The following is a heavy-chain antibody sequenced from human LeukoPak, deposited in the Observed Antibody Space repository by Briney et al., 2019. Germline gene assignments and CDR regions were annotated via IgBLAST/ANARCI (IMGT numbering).Heavy chain of an antibody. V-gene: IGHV3-21*01. D-gene: IGHD4-17*01. CDR1: GFTFISYS. CDR3: ARVYGVTYSGAFDI. CDR2: ISSSSYI. J-gene: IGHJ3*02. Sequence: GGSLRLSCAASGFTFISYSINWVRQAPGKGLEWVSSISSSSYIYHADSVKGRFTISRDNAKNSLYLQMNSLRAEDTAVYYCARVYGVTYSGAFDIWGQGTMVTVSS.